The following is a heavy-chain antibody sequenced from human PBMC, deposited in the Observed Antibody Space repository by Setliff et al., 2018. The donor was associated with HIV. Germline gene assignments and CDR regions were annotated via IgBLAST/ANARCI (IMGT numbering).Heavy chain of an antibody. CDR2: INHRGIA. CDR1: GGSFSGYY. V-gene: IGHV4-34*01. CDR3: ARAQIAAPRPYEY. J-gene: IGHJ4*02. Sequence: PSETLSLTCAVYGGSFSGYYWTWIRQSPSGLGWIGEINHRGIANSSPSLKSRVTISIDTSKNQFSLRLTSVTAADTALYYCARAQIAAPRPYEYWGQGTLVTVSS. D-gene: IGHD6-6*01.